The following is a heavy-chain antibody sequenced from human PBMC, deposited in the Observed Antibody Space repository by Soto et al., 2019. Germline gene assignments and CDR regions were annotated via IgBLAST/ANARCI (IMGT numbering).Heavy chain of an antibody. V-gene: IGHV4-31*03. CDR2: IYYSGST. CDR3: ARSFRDCSGGSCYSYYYYYMDV. Sequence: SETLSLTCTVSGGSISSGGYYWSWIRQPPGKGLEWIGYIYYSGSTYYNPSLKSRVTISVDTSKNQFSLKLSSVTAADTAVYYCARSFRDCSGGSCYSYYYYYMDVWGKGTTVT. CDR1: GGSISSGGYY. D-gene: IGHD2-15*01. J-gene: IGHJ6*03.